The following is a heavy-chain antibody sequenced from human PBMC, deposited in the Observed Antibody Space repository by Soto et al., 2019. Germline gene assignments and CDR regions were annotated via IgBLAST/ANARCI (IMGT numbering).Heavy chain of an antibody. J-gene: IGHJ4*02. CDR1: GFTFSSYA. CDR3: AKDLPYYDFWRDVHWNGFDY. D-gene: IGHD3-3*01. CDR2: ISGSGGST. V-gene: IGHV3-23*01. Sequence: GGSLRLSCAASGFTFSSYAMSWVRQAPGKGLEWVSAISGSGGSTYYADSVKGRFTISRDNSKNTLYLQMNSLRAEDTAVYYCAKDLPYYDFWRDVHWNGFDYWGQGTLVTVSS.